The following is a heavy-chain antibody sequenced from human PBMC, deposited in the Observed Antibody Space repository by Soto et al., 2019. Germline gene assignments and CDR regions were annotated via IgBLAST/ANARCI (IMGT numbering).Heavy chain of an antibody. Sequence: QVQLVESGGGVVQPGKSLRLSCAASGFTFSTYGMHWVRQAPGKGLEWVAVIWYDGSNKYHGDSLKGRFTISRDNSKNTLYLQINNLRADDTAVYYCGRDGALGDTAVVDSWGPGTLVTVSS. D-gene: IGHD5-18*01. CDR3: GRDGALGDTAVVDS. J-gene: IGHJ4*02. CDR1: GFTFSTYG. V-gene: IGHV3-33*01. CDR2: IWYDGSNK.